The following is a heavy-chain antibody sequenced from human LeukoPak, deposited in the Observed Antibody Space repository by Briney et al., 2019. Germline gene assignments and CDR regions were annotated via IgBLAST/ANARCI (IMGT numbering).Heavy chain of an antibody. J-gene: IGHJ5*02. D-gene: IGHD3-3*01. V-gene: IGHV1-2*02. CDR3: ARDRGPPLRFLEWSPRNWFDP. Sequence: GASVKVSCKASGYTFTGYYMHWVRQAPGQGREWMGWINPNSGGTNYAQKFQGRVTMTRATSISTTSMELSRLRSDDTAVYYFARDRGPPLRFLEWSPRNWFDPWGQGTLVTVSS. CDR1: GYTFTGYY. CDR2: INPNSGGT.